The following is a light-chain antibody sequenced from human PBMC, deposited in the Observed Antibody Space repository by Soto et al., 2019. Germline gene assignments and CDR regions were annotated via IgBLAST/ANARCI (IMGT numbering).Light chain of an antibody. CDR1: RSDVGGYNY. V-gene: IGLV2-11*01. J-gene: IGLJ1*01. Sequence: QSVLTQPRSVSGSPGQSVAISCTGTRSDVGGYNYVSWYQQHPGKAPKLMIYDVTKRPSGVPDRFSASKSGNTASLTISGLQADDEADYYCCSYAGSYSYVFGTGTKVTVL. CDR2: DVT. CDR3: CSYAGSYSYV.